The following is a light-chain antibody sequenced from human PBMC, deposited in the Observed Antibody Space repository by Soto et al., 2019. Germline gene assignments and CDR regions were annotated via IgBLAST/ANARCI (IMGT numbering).Light chain of an antibody. Sequence: SYELTQPPSVSVSPGQTASITCSGDKLGDKYACWYQQKPGQSPVLVIYQDSKRPSGIPEPFSGSNSGNTATLTIRGPQAMDEAKYYCQPWNSTTVLFGGGTKVTV. CDR2: QDS. V-gene: IGLV3-1*01. J-gene: IGLJ2*01. CDR1: KLGDKY. CDR3: QPWNSTTVL.